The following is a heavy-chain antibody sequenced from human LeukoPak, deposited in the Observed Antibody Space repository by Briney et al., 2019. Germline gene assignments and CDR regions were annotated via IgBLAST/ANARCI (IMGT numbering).Heavy chain of an antibody. CDR3: ARGGNMVRGLYDAFDI. CDR2: INAGNGNT. D-gene: IGHD3-10*01. V-gene: IGHV1-3*01. Sequence: ASVKVSCKASGHTFTSYAMHWVRQAPGQRLEWMGWINAGNGNTKYSQKFQGRVTITRDTSASTAYMELSSLRSEDTAVYYCARGGNMVRGLYDAFDIWGQGTMVTVSS. J-gene: IGHJ3*02. CDR1: GHTFTSYA.